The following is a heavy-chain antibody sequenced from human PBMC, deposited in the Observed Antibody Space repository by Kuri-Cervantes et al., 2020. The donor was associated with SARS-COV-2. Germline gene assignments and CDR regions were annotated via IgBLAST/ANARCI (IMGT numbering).Heavy chain of an antibody. CDR1: GDTFSSYD. CDR2: MNPSSGDT. Sequence: ASVKVSCKASGDTFSSYDINWVRQATGQGLEWMGWMNPSSGDTKIAQKFQGRVTMTRDTSISTAYMELSRLRSDDTAVYYCARRVFITNPPSYYYYMDVWGKGTTVTVSS. J-gene: IGHJ6*03. D-gene: IGHD3-3*01. CDR3: ARRVFITNPPSYYYYMDV. V-gene: IGHV1-8*02.